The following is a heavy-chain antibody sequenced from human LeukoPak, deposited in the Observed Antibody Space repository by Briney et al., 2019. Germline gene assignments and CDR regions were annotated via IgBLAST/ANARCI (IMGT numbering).Heavy chain of an antibody. D-gene: IGHD1-7*01. CDR1: GYTFTGYY. CDR3: ARAVLGGTIIHHYYYYMDV. CDR2: INPNSGGT. V-gene: IGHV1-2*02. J-gene: IGHJ6*03. Sequence: ASVKVSCKASGYTFTGYYMHCVRQAPGQGLEWMGWINPNSGGTNYAQKFQGRVTMTRDTSISTAYMELRSLRSDDTAVYYCARAVLGGTIIHHYYYYMDVWGKGTTVTVSS.